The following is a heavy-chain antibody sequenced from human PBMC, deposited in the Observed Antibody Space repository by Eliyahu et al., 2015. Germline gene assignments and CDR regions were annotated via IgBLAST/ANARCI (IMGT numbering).Heavy chain of an antibody. CDR2: ISIGGDTI. D-gene: IGHD1-26*01. J-gene: IGHJ3*02. Sequence: EVQLVESGGGLVQPGGSLRLSCAASGFAXSGYEMNWVRQAPGKGLEWVSYISIGGDTIYYSDSVKGRFTVSRDSPKNSLYLQMDSLRPEDTAVYYCARDLWVANLFLGAFDIWGQGTTVTVSS. CDR3: ARDLWVANLFLGAFDI. CDR1: GFAXSGYE. V-gene: IGHV3-48*03.